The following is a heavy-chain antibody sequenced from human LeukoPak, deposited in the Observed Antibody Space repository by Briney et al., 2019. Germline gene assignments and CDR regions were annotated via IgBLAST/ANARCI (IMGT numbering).Heavy chain of an antibody. CDR1: GGSFSGYY. V-gene: IGHV4-34*01. Sequence: SETLSLTCAVYGGSFSGYYWSWIRQPPGKGLEWIGEINHSGSTNYNPSLKSRVTISVDTSKNQFSLKLSSVTAADTAVYYCARGSINYGSGGYYFDYWGQGTLVTVSS. J-gene: IGHJ4*02. CDR3: ARGSINYGSGGYYFDY. D-gene: IGHD3-10*01. CDR2: INHSGST.